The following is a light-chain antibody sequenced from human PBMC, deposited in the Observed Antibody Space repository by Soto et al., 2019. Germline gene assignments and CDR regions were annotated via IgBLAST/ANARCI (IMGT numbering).Light chain of an antibody. J-gene: IGKJ1*01. CDR1: QSISNY. Sequence: DIQMTQSPSSLSASVGDRVTITCRASQSISNYLNWYQQKPGKAPKLLISAASRLQSGVPSRFSGSGSGTDFTLTVSSLQPDDFATYYCQESYSALWTFGQGTKVDI. CDR2: AAS. CDR3: QESYSALWT. V-gene: IGKV1-39*01.